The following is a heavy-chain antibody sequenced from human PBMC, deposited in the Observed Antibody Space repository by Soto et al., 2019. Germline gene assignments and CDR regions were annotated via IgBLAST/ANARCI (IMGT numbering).Heavy chain of an antibody. CDR3: ARHEGYYGSPAAGLFDY. D-gene: IGHD3-10*01. V-gene: IGHV5-51*01. CDR2: IYPGDSDT. J-gene: IGHJ4*02. Sequence: PGESLKISCKGSGYGFTSYWIGWVRQMPGKGLEWKGIIYPGDSDTRYSPSFQGQVTISADKSISTAYLQWSSLKASDTSIYYCARHEGYYGSPAAGLFDYWGQGTLVTVSS. CDR1: GYGFTSYW.